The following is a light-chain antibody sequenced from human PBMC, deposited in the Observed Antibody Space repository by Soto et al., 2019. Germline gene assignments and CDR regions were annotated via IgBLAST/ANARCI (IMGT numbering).Light chain of an antibody. V-gene: IGKV4-1*01. CDR2: WAS. J-gene: IGKJ2*01. Sequence: DIVMTQSPDSLAVSLGERATINCKSSQSVLYSSNNKNYLAWYQQKPGQPPKLLIYWASTRESGVPDRFNGSGSGTDFTLTISSLQAEDVAVYYCQQYYSTPAYTFGQGTKLEIK. CDR3: QQYYSTPAYT. CDR1: QSVLYSSNNKNY.